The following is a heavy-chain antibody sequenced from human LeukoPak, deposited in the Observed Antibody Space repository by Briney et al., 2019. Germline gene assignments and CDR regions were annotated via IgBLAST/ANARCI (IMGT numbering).Heavy chain of an antibody. J-gene: IGHJ3*02. Sequence: GGSLRLSCTVSGFTVSSNSMSWVRQAPGKGLEWVSFIYSDNTHYSDSVKGRFTISRDNSKNTLYLQMNSLTADDTAVYYCVRGPRYYDDSGFHYGVFDIWGQGTLVTVSS. D-gene: IGHD3-16*01. CDR2: IYSDNT. V-gene: IGHV3-53*01. CDR1: GFTVSSNS. CDR3: VRGPRYYDDSGFHYGVFDI.